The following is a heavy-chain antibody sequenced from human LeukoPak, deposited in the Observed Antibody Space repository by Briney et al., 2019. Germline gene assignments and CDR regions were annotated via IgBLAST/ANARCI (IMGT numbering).Heavy chain of an antibody. J-gene: IGHJ4*02. CDR3: AKPGSGAVTSINWWFYFDY. CDR1: GFTFNNYA. CDR2: ISSSSSYI. V-gene: IGHV3-21*04. D-gene: IGHD6-19*01. Sequence: PGGSLRLSCAASGFTFNNYAMSWVRQAPGKGLEWVSSISSSSSYIYYADSVKGRFTISRDNAKNSLYLQMNSLRAEDTAVYYCAKPGSGAVTSINWWFYFDYWGQGTLVTVSS.